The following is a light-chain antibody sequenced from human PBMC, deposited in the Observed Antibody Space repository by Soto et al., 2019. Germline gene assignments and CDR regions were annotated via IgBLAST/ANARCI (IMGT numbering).Light chain of an antibody. J-gene: IGKJ2*01. CDR3: QQYNNWRPYT. CDR1: QSFSSN. Sequence: EIVMTQSPATLSVSPGERATLSCRASQSFSSNLAWYQRRPGQAPRLLIYGASARATGIPARFSGSGSGTEFTLTISSLQSEDFAVYYCQQYNNWRPYTFGQGTKVEIK. V-gene: IGKV3-15*01. CDR2: GAS.